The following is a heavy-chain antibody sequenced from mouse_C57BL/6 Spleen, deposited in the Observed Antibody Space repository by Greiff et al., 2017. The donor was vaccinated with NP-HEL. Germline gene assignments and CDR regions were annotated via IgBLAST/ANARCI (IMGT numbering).Heavy chain of an antibody. Sequence: VKLQQSGAELARPGASVKLSCKASGYTFTSYGISWVKQRTGQGLEWIGEISPRSGNTYYNEKFKGKATLTADKSSSTAYMELRSLTSEDSAVYFCARGFYGSTYGRYFDVWGTGTTVTVSS. CDR3: ARGFYGSTYGRYFDV. V-gene: IGHV1-81*01. CDR1: GYTFTSYG. CDR2: ISPRSGNT. D-gene: IGHD1-1*01. J-gene: IGHJ1*03.